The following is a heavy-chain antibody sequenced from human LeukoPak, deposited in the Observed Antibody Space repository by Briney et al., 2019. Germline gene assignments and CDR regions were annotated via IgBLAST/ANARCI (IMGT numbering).Heavy chain of an antibody. D-gene: IGHD3-16*02. CDR2: IDPSDSYT. CDR1: GYSFTSYW. J-gene: IGHJ3*02. Sequence: GESLKISCKGFGYSFTSYWISWVRQMPGKGLEWMGRIDPSDSYTNYSPSFQGHVTISADKSISTAYLQWSSLKASDTAMYYCATLKPYDYVWGSYPPGAFDIWGQGTMVTVSS. V-gene: IGHV5-10-1*01. CDR3: ATLKPYDYVWGSYPPGAFDI.